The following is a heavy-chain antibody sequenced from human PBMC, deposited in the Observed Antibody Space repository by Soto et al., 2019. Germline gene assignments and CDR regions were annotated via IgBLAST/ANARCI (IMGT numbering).Heavy chain of an antibody. D-gene: IGHD3-10*01. V-gene: IGHV4-59*01. CDR3: ARSFMVPVDFFDY. J-gene: IGHJ4*02. CDR1: NGSLSSTY. CDR2: IYYSGST. Sequence: ETLSPTCSVSNGSLSSTYWRWIRQSPGKGSEWIGNIYYSGSTNYNRSLKGRVTMSVDTSKDQFTLKLSSVTAADTGVYFCARSFMVPVDFFDYWGQGTLVTVSS.